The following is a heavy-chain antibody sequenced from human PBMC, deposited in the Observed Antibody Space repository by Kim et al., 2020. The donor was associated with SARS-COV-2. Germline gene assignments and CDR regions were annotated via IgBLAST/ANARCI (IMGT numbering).Heavy chain of an antibody. Sequence: GGSLRLSCAASGFTFSSYWMSWVRQAPGKGLEWVANIKQDGSEKYYVDSVKGRFTISRDNAKNSLYLQMNSLRAEDTAVYYCARDDVRLEGYYFDYWGQGTLVTVSS. CDR2: IKQDGSEK. V-gene: IGHV3-7*01. D-gene: IGHD6-6*01. CDR1: GFTFSSYW. CDR3: ARDDVRLEGYYFDY. J-gene: IGHJ4*02.